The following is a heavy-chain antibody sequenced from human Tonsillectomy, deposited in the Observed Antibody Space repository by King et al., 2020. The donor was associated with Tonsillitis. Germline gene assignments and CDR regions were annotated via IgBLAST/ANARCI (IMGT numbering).Heavy chain of an antibody. J-gene: IGHJ6*02. D-gene: IGHD3-10*01. V-gene: IGHV3-30*02. CDR2: IRYDGSNK. Sequence: QLVQSGGGVVQPGGSLRLSCAASGFTFSSYGMHWVRQAPGKGLEWVAFIRYDGSNKYCADSVKGRFTISRDNSKNTLYLQMNSLRAEDTAMYYCAKEMVRGVIIGYYYYGMDVWGQGTTVTVSS. CDR3: AKEMVRGVIIGYYYYGMDV. CDR1: GFTFSSYG.